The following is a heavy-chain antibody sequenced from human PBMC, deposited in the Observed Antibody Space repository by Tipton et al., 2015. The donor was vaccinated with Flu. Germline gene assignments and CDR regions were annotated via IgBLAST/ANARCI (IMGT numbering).Heavy chain of an antibody. CDR2: IYHSGST. CDR3: SRHEWINSKVGSVLT. Sequence: TLSLTCTVSGYSISSGFYWGWIRQPPGKGLEWLGTIYHSGSTQYNPSLESRVTISMETSQNQFSLKLTSVTAADTAVYYCSRHEWINSKVGSVLTWGQGTLINVSS. V-gene: IGHV4-38-2*02. D-gene: IGHD5-12*01. CDR1: GYSISSGFY. J-gene: IGHJ5*02.